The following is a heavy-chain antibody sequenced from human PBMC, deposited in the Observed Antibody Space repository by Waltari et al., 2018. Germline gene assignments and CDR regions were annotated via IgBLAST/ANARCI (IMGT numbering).Heavy chain of an antibody. V-gene: IGHV3-33*01. CDR3: ARDRAGFDP. Sequence: QVQLVESGGGVVQPGRSLRLSCAASGFTLSSYGMHWVRQAPGKGLEWVAVIWYDGSNKYYADSVKGRFTISRDNSKNTLYLQMNSLRAEDTAVYYCARDRAGFDPWGQGTLVTVSS. CDR1: GFTLSSYG. CDR2: IWYDGSNK. J-gene: IGHJ5*02.